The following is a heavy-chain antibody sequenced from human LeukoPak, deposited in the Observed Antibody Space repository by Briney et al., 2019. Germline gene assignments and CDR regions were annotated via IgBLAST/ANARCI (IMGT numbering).Heavy chain of an antibody. V-gene: IGHV1-69*13. Sequence: SVKVSCKASGGTFSSYAISWVRQAPGQGLEWMGGIIPIFGTANYAQKFQGRVTITADESTSTAYMELSSLRSEDTAVYYCARESVGSSGSYRFDYWGQGTLVTVSP. CDR1: GGTFSSYA. J-gene: IGHJ4*02. D-gene: IGHD3-10*01. CDR2: IIPIFGTA. CDR3: ARESVGSSGSYRFDY.